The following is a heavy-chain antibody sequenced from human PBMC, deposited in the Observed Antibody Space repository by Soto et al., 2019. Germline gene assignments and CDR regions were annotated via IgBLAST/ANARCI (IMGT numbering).Heavy chain of an antibody. J-gene: IGHJ6*04. D-gene: IGHD5-18*01. CDR3: AKDGGGYNYGYVMLDKYYYGMDV. CDR2: ISYDRTNT. CDR1: GLTFSTYA. Sequence: QVQLVESGGGVVQPGRSLRLSCAASGLTFSTYAMHWVRQAPGKGLEWVAVISYDRTNTSYADSVRGRFTIARDNSKNSMFLQMNSLRAEDTAVYYCAKDGGGYNYGYVMLDKYYYGMDVWGKGTTVTVSS. V-gene: IGHV3-30-3*01.